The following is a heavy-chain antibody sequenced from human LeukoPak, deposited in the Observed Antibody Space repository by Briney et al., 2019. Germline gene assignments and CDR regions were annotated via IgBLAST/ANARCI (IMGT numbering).Heavy chain of an antibody. J-gene: IGHJ4*02. CDR2: IYYSGGT. V-gene: IGHV4-59*08. Sequence: PSETLSLTCTVSGGSISSYYWSWIRQAPEKGLEWIGYIYYSGGTNYNPSLKSRVTISVDTSKNQFSLKLSSVTAADTAVYYCARHTVLTAFDYWGQGTLVTVSS. CDR3: ARHTVLTAFDY. D-gene: IGHD4-23*01. CDR1: GGSISSYY.